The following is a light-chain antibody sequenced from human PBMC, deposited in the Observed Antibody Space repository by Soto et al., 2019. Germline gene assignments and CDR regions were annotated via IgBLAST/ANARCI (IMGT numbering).Light chain of an antibody. J-gene: IGKJ4*01. CDR1: QSVSSY. CDR2: GAS. V-gene: IGKV3-20*01. CDR3: QQFATSPLT. Sequence: EIVLTQSPATLSLSPGERATLSCRASQSVSSYLAWYQQKPGQAPRLLFYGASSRATGIPDRFSGSGSGTDFTLTISRLEPEDFAVYYCQQFATSPLTFGGGTKVDIK.